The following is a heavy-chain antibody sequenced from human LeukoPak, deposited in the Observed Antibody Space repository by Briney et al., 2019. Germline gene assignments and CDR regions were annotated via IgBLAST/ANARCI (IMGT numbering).Heavy chain of an antibody. Sequence: QPGGSLRLSCSASGFTFSSYAMHWVRQAPGKGLEYVSAISRSGDSIYYADSVKGRISISRDNSKNTLYLQMSSLRAEDTAVYYCVKGTCTAAHWGQGTLVTVSS. V-gene: IGHV3-64D*06. CDR3: VKGTCTAAH. CDR1: GFTFSSYA. J-gene: IGHJ4*02. CDR2: ISRSGDSI. D-gene: IGHD2-15*01.